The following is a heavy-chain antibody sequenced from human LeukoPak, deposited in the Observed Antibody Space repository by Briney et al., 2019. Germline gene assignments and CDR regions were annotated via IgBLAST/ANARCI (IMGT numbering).Heavy chain of an antibody. Sequence: GGSLRLSCVASGFTFGKYWMSWVRQAPGKGLEWVANIKLDGSEKNYVDSVKGRFTISRDNTKNSLYLQMNSLRAEDTAVYYCARSSYSSSSSVWGQGTMVTVSS. CDR1: GFTFGKYW. V-gene: IGHV3-7*03. J-gene: IGHJ3*01. D-gene: IGHD6-6*01. CDR3: ARSSYSSSSSV. CDR2: IKLDGSEK.